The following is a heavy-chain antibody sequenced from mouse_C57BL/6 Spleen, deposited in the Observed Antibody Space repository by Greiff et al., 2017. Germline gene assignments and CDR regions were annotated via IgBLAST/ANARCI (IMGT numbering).Heavy chain of an antibody. CDR1: GYAFSSSW. Sequence: QVQLQQSGPELVKPGASVKISCKASGYAFSSSWMNWVKQRPGKGLEWIGRIYPGDGDTNYNGKFKGKATLTADKSSSTAYMQLSSLTSEDSAVXFCARPLTGYFDVWGTGTTVTVSS. CDR3: ARPLTGYFDV. J-gene: IGHJ1*03. V-gene: IGHV1-82*01. D-gene: IGHD4-1*01. CDR2: IYPGDGDT.